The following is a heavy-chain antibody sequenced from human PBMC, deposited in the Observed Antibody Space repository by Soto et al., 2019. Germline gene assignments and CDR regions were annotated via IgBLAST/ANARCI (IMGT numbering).Heavy chain of an antibody. D-gene: IGHD3-10*01. CDR2: ILNDGSNR. Sequence: QVQLVESGGGVVQPGRSLRLSCAASGFTFSNYGMHWVRQAPGKGLEWVAVILNDGSNRYHPDSVKERFTISRDNSKNMVYLQMNSLRAADTAVYYCARDDEYSGNGMDVWGQGTTVTVS. CDR3: ARDDEYSGNGMDV. CDR1: GFTFSNYG. V-gene: IGHV3-33*01. J-gene: IGHJ6*02.